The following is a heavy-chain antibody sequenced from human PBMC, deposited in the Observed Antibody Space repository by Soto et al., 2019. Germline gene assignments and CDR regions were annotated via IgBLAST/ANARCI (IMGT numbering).Heavy chain of an antibody. D-gene: IGHD6-13*01. CDR3: ARIAAAGVYYYYYGMDV. CDR1: GGSISSYY. CDR2: IYYSGST. J-gene: IGHJ6*02. V-gene: IGHV4-59*01. Sequence: SETLSLTCTVSGGSISSYYWSWIRQPPGKGLEWIGYIYYSGSTNYNPSLKSRVTISVDTSKNQFSLKLSSVTAADTAVYYCARIAAAGVYYYYYGMDVWGQGTTVTVS.